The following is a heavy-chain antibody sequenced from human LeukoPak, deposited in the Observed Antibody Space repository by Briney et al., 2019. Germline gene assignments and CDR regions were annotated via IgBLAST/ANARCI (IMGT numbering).Heavy chain of an antibody. Sequence: SETLSLTCTVSGGSISSYYWSWIRQPPGKGLEWIGYIYYSGSTNYNPSLKSRVTISVDTSKNQFSLKLSSATAADTAVYYCARDLVRGYCSGGSCYPSWFDPWGQGTLVTVSS. CDR3: ARDLVRGYCSGGSCYPSWFDP. J-gene: IGHJ5*02. V-gene: IGHV4-59*01. D-gene: IGHD2-15*01. CDR2: IYYSGST. CDR1: GGSISSYY.